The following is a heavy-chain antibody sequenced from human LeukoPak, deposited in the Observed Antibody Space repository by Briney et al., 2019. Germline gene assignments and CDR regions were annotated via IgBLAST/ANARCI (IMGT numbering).Heavy chain of an antibody. CDR1: GFTFSSYW. D-gene: IGHD3-3*01. CDR2: IKQDGSEK. Sequence: GGSLRLSCAASGFTFSSYWMSWVRQAPGKGLEWVANIKQDGSEKYYVDSVKGRFTISRDNAKNSLYLQMNSLRAEDTAVYYCARDPRYYDFWSGYYFDYWGQGTLVTVSS. J-gene: IGHJ4*02. V-gene: IGHV3-7*01. CDR3: ARDPRYYDFWSGYYFDY.